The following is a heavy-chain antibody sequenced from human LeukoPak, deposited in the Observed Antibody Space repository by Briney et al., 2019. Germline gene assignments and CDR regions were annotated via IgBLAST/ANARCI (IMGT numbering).Heavy chain of an antibody. D-gene: IGHD7-27*01. CDR1: GGSMSSYY. CDR2: IHDSGET. J-gene: IGHJ5*02. V-gene: IGHV4-59*08. Sequence: PSETLSLTCTVSGGSMSSYYWSWIRQPPGKGLEWIGYIHDSGETNQNPSLKSRVTISLDTSKNQFSLKLTSVTAADTAVYYCARRVTGDNWFDPWGQGTLVTVSS. CDR3: ARRVTGDNWFDP.